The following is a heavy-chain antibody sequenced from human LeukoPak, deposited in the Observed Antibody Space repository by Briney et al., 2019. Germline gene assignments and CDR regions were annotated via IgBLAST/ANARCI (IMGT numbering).Heavy chain of an antibody. V-gene: IGHV1-18*01. Sequence: ASVKVSCKASGYTFTSYGISWVRQAPGQGLEWMGWISAYNGNTNYAQKLQGRVTMTTDTSTSTVYMELSSLRSEDTAVYYCARDGNYGDYDPAYWGQGTLVTVSS. CDR2: ISAYNGNT. J-gene: IGHJ4*02. D-gene: IGHD4-17*01. CDR1: GYTFTSYG. CDR3: ARDGNYGDYDPAY.